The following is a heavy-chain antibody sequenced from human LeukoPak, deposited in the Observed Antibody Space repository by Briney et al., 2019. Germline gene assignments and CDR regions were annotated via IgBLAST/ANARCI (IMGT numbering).Heavy chain of an antibody. CDR3: AREPFTMVRGVIRWFDP. J-gene: IGHJ5*02. CDR2: INHSGST. Sequence: GSLRLSCAASGFTFSSYEMSWVRQPPGKGLEWIGEINHSGSTNYNPSLKSRVTISVDTSKNQFSLKLSSVTAADTAVYYCAREPFTMVRGVIRWFDPWGQGTLVTVSS. D-gene: IGHD3-10*01. CDR1: GFTFSSYE. V-gene: IGHV4-34*01.